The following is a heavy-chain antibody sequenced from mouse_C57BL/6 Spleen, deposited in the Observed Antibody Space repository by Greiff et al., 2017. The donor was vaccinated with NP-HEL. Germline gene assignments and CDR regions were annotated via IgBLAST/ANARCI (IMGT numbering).Heavy chain of an antibody. J-gene: IGHJ2*01. CDR2: IYPGDGDT. CDR3: ASERGSSPYYFDY. V-gene: IGHV1-82*01. CDR1: GYAFSSSW. D-gene: IGHD1-1*01. Sequence: QVQLKESGPELVKPGASVKISCKASGYAFSSSWMNWVKQRPGKGLEWIGRIYPGDGDTNYNGKFKGKATLTADKSSSTAYMQLSSLTSEDSAVYFCASERGSSPYYFDYWGQGTTLTVSS.